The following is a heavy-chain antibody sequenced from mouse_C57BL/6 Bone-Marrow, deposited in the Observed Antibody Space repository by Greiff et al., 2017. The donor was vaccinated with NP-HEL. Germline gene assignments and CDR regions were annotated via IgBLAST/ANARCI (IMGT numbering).Heavy chain of an antibody. CDR1: GYTFTSYW. V-gene: IGHV1-50*01. CDR3: ARDGSSYLWYFDV. CDR2: IDPSDSYT. Sequence: QVQLKQPGAELVKPGASVKLSCKASGYTFTSYWMQWVKQRPGQGLEWIGEIDPSDSYTNYNQKFKGKATLTVDTSSSTAYMQLSSLTSEDSAVYYCARDGSSYLWYFDVWGTGTTVTASS. J-gene: IGHJ1*03. D-gene: IGHD1-1*01.